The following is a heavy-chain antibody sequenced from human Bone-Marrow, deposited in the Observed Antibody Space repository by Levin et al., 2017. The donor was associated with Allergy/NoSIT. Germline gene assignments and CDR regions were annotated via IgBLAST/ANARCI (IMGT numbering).Heavy chain of an antibody. V-gene: IGHV4-59*01. J-gene: IGHJ5*02. D-gene: IGHD3-3*01. CDR1: GGSINDYY. Sequence: SETLSLTCTVSGGSINDYYWSWIRQPPGKGLEWIGYIFYSGSTNYNPSLKSRLTISVDMSKRHFSLKLSSVTDADTAVYYCARVTMGWFDPWGQGTLVTVSS. CDR3: ARVTMGWFDP. CDR2: IFYSGST.